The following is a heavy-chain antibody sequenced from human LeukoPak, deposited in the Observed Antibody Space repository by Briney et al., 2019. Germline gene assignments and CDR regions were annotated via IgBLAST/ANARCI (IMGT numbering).Heavy chain of an antibody. CDR2: ISYDGSNK. V-gene: IGHV3-30*04. CDR3: MVRGVIITPEYDYYYYMDV. D-gene: IGHD3-10*01. CDR1: GFTFSSYA. Sequence: GGSLRLSCAASGFTFSSYAMHWVRQAPGKGLEWVAVISYDGSNKYYADSVKGRFTISRDNSKNTLYLQMNSLRAEDTAVYYSMVRGVIITPEYDYYYYMDVWGKGTTVTISS. J-gene: IGHJ6*03.